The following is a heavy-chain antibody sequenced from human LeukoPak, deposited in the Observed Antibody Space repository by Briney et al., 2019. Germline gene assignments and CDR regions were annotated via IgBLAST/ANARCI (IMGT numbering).Heavy chain of an antibody. D-gene: IGHD2-2*01. J-gene: IGHJ6*02. Sequence: ASVKVSCKASGYTFTGYYMHWVRQAPGQGLEWMGLINPNSGGTNYAQKFQGRVTMTRDTSISTAYMELSRLRSDDTAVYYCARGGSTSYYYYYGMDVWGQGTTVTVSS. CDR1: GYTFTGYY. V-gene: IGHV1-2*02. CDR3: ARGGSTSYYYYYGMDV. CDR2: INPNSGGT.